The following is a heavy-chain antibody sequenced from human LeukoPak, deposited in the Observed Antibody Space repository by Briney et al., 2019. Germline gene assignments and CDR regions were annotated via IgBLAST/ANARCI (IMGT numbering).Heavy chain of an antibody. J-gene: IGHJ4*02. D-gene: IGHD2-21*01. V-gene: IGHV3-15*01. Sequence: GGSLRLSCAASGFTFSSYWMSWVRQAPGKGLEWVGRIKSKIDGGTTDYAAPVKGRFTISRDDSKNTLYLQMNSLKTEDTAVYYCTTGGEVYWGQGTLVTVSS. CDR1: GFTFSSYW. CDR3: TTGGEVY. CDR2: IKSKIDGGTT.